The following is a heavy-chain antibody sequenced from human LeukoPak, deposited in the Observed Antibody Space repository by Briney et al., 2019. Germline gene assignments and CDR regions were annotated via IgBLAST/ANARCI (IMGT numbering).Heavy chain of an antibody. J-gene: IGHJ3*01. CDR3: ARDCSGGSCYDALDA. CDR1: GGSINSDDCY. CDR2: IYNRGST. Sequence: PSQTLSLTCTVSGGSINSDDCYWSWIRQPPGKGLEWMGYIYNRGSTYYNPSLKSRVTISLDTSRNQFSLRLSSVTAADTAMYYCARDCSGGSCYDALDAWGQGTMVTVSS. V-gene: IGHV4-30-4*01. D-gene: IGHD2-15*01.